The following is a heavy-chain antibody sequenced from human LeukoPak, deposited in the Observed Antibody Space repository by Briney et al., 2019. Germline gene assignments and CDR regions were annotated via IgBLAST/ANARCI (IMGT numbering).Heavy chain of an antibody. V-gene: IGHV3-30*18. D-gene: IGHD3-10*01. CDR3: VKETDSGTSHNFDY. CDR1: GCSFSNYV. CDR2: VSSAGSTK. Sequence: PGRSLRLSCAATGCSFSNYVMHWVRQAPGKGLEWVGIVSSAGSTKYYADSVKGRFTISRDNSKDTVDLQMNSLRPEDTAVYYCVKETDSGTSHNFDYWGQGTLVTVSS. J-gene: IGHJ4*02.